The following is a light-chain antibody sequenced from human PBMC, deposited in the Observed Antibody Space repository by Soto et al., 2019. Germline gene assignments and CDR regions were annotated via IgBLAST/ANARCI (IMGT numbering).Light chain of an antibody. V-gene: IGLV2-18*02. J-gene: IGLJ1*01. Sequence: QSALTQPPSVSGSPGQSVTISCTGTSSDVGSYNRVSWYQQLPGTAPKLMIYEVSNRPSGLPDRFSGSKSGYTASLTISGLQAEDEADYYCSSYTSSSTYVFGTGTKLTVL. CDR3: SSYTSSSTYV. CDR2: EVS. CDR1: SSDVGSYNR.